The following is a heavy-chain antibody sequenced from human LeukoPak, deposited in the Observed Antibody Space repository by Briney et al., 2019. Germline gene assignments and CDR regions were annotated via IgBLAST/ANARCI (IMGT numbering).Heavy chain of an antibody. V-gene: IGHV1-2*02. Sequence: GASVKVSCTASGYTFTGYYLHWGRQSPGQGLEWMGCINPNSGGRNYAQKFQGRVTITRDTSISTAYMELSRLRSEDTAVYYCARGSNYDILTGYPVVWFDPWGQGTLVTVSS. CDR3: ARGSNYDILTGYPVVWFDP. D-gene: IGHD3-9*01. J-gene: IGHJ5*02. CDR1: GYTFTGYY. CDR2: INPNSGGR.